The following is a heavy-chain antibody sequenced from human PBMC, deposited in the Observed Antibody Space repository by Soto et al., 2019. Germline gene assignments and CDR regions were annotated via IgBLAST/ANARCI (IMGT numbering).Heavy chain of an antibody. Sequence: QVQLQESGPGLVKPSGTLSLTCAVSGGSISSSNWWSWVRQPPGKGLEWIGEIYHSGSTNYNPSLKSRVTKSVDKSKNQFSLKLSSVTAADTAVYYCARGRLYSSGWTGWFDPWGQGTLVTVSS. V-gene: IGHV4-4*02. CDR1: GGSISSSNW. D-gene: IGHD6-19*01. J-gene: IGHJ5*02. CDR2: IYHSGST. CDR3: ARGRLYSSGWTGWFDP.